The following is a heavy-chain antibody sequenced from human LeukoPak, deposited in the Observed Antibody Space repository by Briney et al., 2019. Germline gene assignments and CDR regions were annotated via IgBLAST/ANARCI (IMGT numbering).Heavy chain of an antibody. Sequence: SVKVSCKASGGTFSSYAISWVRQAPGQGLEWMGGIIPIFGTANYAQKFQGRVTITADESTSTAYMELSSLRSEDTAVYCCASSSYSSSWFMGADYWGQGTLVTVSS. D-gene: IGHD6-13*01. CDR1: GGTFSSYA. V-gene: IGHV1-69*13. CDR3: ASSSYSSSWFMGADY. J-gene: IGHJ4*02. CDR2: IIPIFGTA.